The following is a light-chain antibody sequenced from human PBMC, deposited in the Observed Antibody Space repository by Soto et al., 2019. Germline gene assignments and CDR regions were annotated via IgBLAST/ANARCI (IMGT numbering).Light chain of an antibody. CDR3: QPYGTSSWT. V-gene: IGKV3-20*01. CDR2: GTS. Sequence: EIVLTQSPGTLSLSPGERATLSCRASQSVRSNCLAWYQHKPGQAPRLLIYGTSSRATDIPDRFTGSGSGTDFTLTISRLEPEDFAVYYCQPYGTSSWTFGQGTKVDIK. J-gene: IGKJ1*01. CDR1: QSVRSNC.